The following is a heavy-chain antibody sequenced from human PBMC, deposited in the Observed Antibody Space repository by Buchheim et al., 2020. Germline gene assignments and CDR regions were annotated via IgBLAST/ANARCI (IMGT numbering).Heavy chain of an antibody. CDR2: INSDGSNT. Sequence: EVQLVESGGGLVQPGGSLRLSCAASGFTFSSYEMNWVRQAPGKGLVWVSRINSDGSNTAYADSVKGRFSISRDNAKNTLYLQMNSLRAEDTAVYYCTRERLVAAWGGAFDIWGQGT. J-gene: IGHJ3*02. V-gene: IGHV3-74*01. CDR3: TRERLVAAWGGAFDI. CDR1: GFTFSSYE. D-gene: IGHD2-15*01.